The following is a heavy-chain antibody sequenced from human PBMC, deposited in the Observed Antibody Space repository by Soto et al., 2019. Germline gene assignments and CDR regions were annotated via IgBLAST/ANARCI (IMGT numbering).Heavy chain of an antibody. Sequence: VQLVESGGGVVQPGRSLRLSCAASGFTFSSYGMHWVRQAPGKGLEWVAVIWYDGSNKYYADSVKGRFTISRDNSKNTLYLQMNSLRAEDTAVYYCARGSCSGGSCHQGTGFDLWGRGTLVTVSS. V-gene: IGHV3-33*01. CDR1: GFTFSSYG. CDR3: ARGSCSGGSCHQGTGFDL. J-gene: IGHJ2*01. D-gene: IGHD2-15*01. CDR2: IWYDGSNK.